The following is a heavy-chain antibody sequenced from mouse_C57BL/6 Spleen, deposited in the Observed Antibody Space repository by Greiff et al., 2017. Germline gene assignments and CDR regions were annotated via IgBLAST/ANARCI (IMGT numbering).Heavy chain of an antibody. CDR1: GFTFSDYG. CDR3: ARLDTTVVAPHWYFDV. J-gene: IGHJ1*03. CDR2: SSNLAYSI. V-gene: IGHV5-15*04. Sequence: EVKLEESGGGLVQPGGSLKLSCAASGFTFSDYGMAWVRQAPRKGPEWVAFSSNLAYSIYYADTVTGRFTISRENAKNTLYLEMSSLRSEDTAMYYCARLDTTVVAPHWYFDVWGTGTTVTVSS. D-gene: IGHD1-1*01.